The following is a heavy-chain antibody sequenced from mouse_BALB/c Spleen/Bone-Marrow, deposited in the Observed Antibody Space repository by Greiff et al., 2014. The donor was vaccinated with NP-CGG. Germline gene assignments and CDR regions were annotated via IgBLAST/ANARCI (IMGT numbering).Heavy chain of an antibody. CDR3: AREGLSDFFAY. J-gene: IGHJ3*01. V-gene: IGHV1-9*01. Sequence: QVQLKESGGEVIKPGASVKISCKASGYTFSNSWIEWVKQRPGHGLEWIGDILPGTVITNYNEKFKGKASFTADTASNTAYMQLSSLTYGDSAVYYCAREGLSDFFAYWGQGTLVTVSA. CDR1: GYTFSNSW. CDR2: ILPGTVIT. D-gene: IGHD3-1*01.